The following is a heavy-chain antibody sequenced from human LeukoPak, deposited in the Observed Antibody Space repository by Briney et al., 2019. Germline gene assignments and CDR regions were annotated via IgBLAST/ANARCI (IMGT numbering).Heavy chain of an antibody. CDR1: GGTFSSYA. J-gene: IGHJ1*01. CDR3: ARDGRDYYDSSGDHAEYFQH. V-gene: IGHV1-69*13. D-gene: IGHD3-22*01. Sequence: SVKVSCKASGGTFSSYAISWVRQAPGQGLEWMGGIVPIFGSANYAQKFQGRVTITADESTTTAYMELTGLRSEDTAVYYRARDGRDYYDSSGDHAEYFQHWGQGTLVTVSS. CDR2: IVPIFGSA.